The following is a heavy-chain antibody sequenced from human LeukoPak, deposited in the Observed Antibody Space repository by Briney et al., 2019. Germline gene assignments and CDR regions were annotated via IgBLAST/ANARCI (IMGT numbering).Heavy chain of an antibody. J-gene: IGHJ4*02. D-gene: IGHD3-22*01. CDR1: GYSFTNYW. CDR2: IYPGDSDT. CDR3: ARLYYYDSSGKAFDY. V-gene: IGHV5-51*01. Sequence: GESLKISCKGSGYSFTNYWIGWVRQMPGKGLEWMGIIYPGDSDTRYSPSFQGQVTISADKSISTAYLQWSSLKASDTAMYYCARLYYYDSSGKAFDYWGQGTVVTVSS.